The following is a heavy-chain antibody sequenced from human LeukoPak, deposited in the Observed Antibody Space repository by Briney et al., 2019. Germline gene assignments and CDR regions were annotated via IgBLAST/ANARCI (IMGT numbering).Heavy chain of an antibody. J-gene: IGHJ4*02. CDR3: ARLVDFWSGPYFDY. V-gene: IGHV4-59*01. D-gene: IGHD3-3*01. Sequence: SETLSLTCTVSGGSISSYYWSWIRQPPGKGLEWIGYIYYSGSTNYNPSLKSRVTISVDTSKNQFPLKLSSVTAADTAVYYCARLVDFWSGPYFDYGGQGTLVTVSS. CDR2: IYYSGST. CDR1: GGSISSYY.